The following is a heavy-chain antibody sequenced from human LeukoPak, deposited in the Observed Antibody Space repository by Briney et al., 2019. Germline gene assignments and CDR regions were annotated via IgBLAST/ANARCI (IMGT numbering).Heavy chain of an antibody. V-gene: IGHV4-39*07. Sequence: NPSETLSLTCTVSGGSISSSSYYWGWIRQPPGKGLEWIGSIYYSGSTYYNPSLKSRVTISVDTSKNQFSLKLSSVTAADTAVYYCASGRGGYYDSSGSALGAFDIWGQGTMVTVSS. J-gene: IGHJ3*02. CDR1: GGSISSSSYY. D-gene: IGHD3-22*01. CDR2: IYYSGST. CDR3: ASGRGGYYDSSGSALGAFDI.